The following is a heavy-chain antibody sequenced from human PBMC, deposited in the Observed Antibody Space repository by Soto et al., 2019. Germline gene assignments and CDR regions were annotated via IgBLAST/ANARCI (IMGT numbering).Heavy chain of an antibody. CDR2: ISYDGSKK. CDR3: AKDTYYHDTSGYYVFNH. V-gene: IGHV3-30*04. J-gene: IGHJ4*02. Sequence: GSLRLSCAASGFTFSSYAMHWVRQAPGKGLEWVAGISYDGSKKYYADSVKGQFTISRDNSENTLRLQMDGLRADDTAVYYCAKDTYYHDTSGYYVFNHWGQGTLVTVSS. CDR1: GFTFSSYA. D-gene: IGHD3-22*01.